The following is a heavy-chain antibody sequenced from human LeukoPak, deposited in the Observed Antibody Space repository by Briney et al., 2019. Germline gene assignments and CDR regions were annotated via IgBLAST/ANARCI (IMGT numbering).Heavy chain of an antibody. Sequence: SETLSLTCTVSGGSISSSSYYWSWIRQPAGKGLEWIGRIYTSGSTNYNPSLKSRVTMSVDTSKNQFSLKLSSVTAADTAVYYCARDRYYYDSSGYYLLDYWGQGTLVTVSS. D-gene: IGHD3-22*01. CDR3: ARDRYYYDSSGYYLLDY. CDR2: IYTSGST. J-gene: IGHJ4*02. V-gene: IGHV4-61*02. CDR1: GGSISSSSYY.